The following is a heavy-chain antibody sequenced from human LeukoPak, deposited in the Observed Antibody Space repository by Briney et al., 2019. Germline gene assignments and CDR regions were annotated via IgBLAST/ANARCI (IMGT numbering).Heavy chain of an antibody. D-gene: IGHD1-1*01. CDR1: GFTFSTFW. J-gene: IGHJ4*02. CDR2: IKEDGSEK. Sequence: GGSLRLSCAGSGFTFSTFWMSWVRQAPGKGLEWVVNIKEDGSEKYYVDSMKGRFTVSRDNAKNSLYLQMDSLRAEDTAVCYCARGGTFVSDYWGQGTLVTVSS. V-gene: IGHV3-7*01. CDR3: ARGGTFVSDY.